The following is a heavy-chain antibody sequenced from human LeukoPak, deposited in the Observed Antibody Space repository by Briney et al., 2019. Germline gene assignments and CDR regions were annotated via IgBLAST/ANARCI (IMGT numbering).Heavy chain of an antibody. CDR1: GGSISSYY. V-gene: IGHV4-4*07. D-gene: IGHD3-10*01. CDR2: IYTSGST. J-gene: IGHJ6*03. CDR3: ARGTSPLLWFGELDYYYYYMDV. Sequence: PSETLSLTCTVSGGSISSYYWSWIRQPAGKGLEWIGRIYTSGSTNYNPSLKNRVTMSVDTSKNQFSLKLSSVTAADTAVYYCARGTSPLLWFGELDYYYYYMDVWGKGTTVTISS.